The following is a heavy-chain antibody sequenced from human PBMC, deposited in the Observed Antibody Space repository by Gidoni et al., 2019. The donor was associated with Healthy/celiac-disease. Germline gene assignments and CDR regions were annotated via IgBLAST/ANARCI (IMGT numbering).Heavy chain of an antibody. CDR1: GFTVSSNY. Sequence: EVQLVESGGGLVQPGGSLRLSCAASGFTVSSNYKSWVRQAPGKGLEWVSVIYSGGSTYYADSVKGRFTISRDNSKNTLYLQMNSLRAEDTAVYYCARVSLVVVPGDYGMDVWGQGTTVTVSS. CDR2: IYSGGST. CDR3: ARVSLVVVPGDYGMDV. J-gene: IGHJ6*02. V-gene: IGHV3-66*01. D-gene: IGHD2-2*01.